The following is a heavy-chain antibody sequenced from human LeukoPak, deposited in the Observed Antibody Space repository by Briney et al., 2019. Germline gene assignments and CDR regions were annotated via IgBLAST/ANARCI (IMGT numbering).Heavy chain of an antibody. D-gene: IGHD5-18*01. V-gene: IGHV3-9*01. Sequence: GRSLRLSCAASGFTFDDYAMHWVRQAPGRGLEWVSGISWNSGSIGYADSVKGRFTISRDNAKNSLYLQMNSLRAEDTALYYCAKGTRGYSYGWVYWGQGTLVTVSS. CDR2: ISWNSGSI. CDR3: AKGTRGYSYGWVY. CDR1: GFTFDDYA. J-gene: IGHJ4*02.